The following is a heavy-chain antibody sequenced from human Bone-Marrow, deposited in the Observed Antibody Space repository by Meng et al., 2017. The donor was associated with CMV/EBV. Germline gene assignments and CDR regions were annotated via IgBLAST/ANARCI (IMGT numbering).Heavy chain of an antibody. V-gene: IGHV4-59*01. CDR1: GGSISSYY. CDR2: IYYSGST. D-gene: IGHD2-15*01. CDR3: ARTPGNVVVVAATDDAFDI. Sequence: SETLSLTCTVSGGSISSYYWSWIRQPPGKGLEWIGYIYYSGSTNYNPSLKSRVTISVDTSKNQFSLKLSSVTAADTAVYYCARTPGNVVVVAATDDAFDIWGQGTMVTV. J-gene: IGHJ3*02.